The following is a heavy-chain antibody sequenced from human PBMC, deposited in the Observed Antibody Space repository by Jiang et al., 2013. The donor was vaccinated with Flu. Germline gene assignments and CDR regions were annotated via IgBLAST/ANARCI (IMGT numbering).Heavy chain of an antibody. V-gene: IGHV1-69*04. J-gene: IGHJ2*01. CDR1: GGTFSSYA. Sequence: SCETSGGTFSSYAISWVRRAPGQGLEWMGRIIPVLGLTNYAQNFQDKVTITADKSTSTVYLELSSLKSEDTAVYYCARDSSSEAYPLLLYYFDLWGRGTLVTVSS. CDR3: ARDSSSEAYPLLLYYFDL. CDR2: IIPVLGLT. D-gene: IGHD2-15*01.